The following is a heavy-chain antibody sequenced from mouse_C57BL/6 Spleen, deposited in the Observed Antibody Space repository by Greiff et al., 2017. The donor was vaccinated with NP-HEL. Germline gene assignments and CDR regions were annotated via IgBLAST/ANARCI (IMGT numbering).Heavy chain of an antibody. CDR1: GFNIKNTY. CDR3: ARYYGNYEEYFAV. J-gene: IGHJ1*03. Sequence: EVQLQQSVAELVRPGASVKLSCTASGFNIKNTYMHWVKQRPEQGLEWIGRIDPAYGYTKYDPKFTGKATLTVDTSSNTAYLQLSSLTSEDTAIYYCARYYGNYEEYFAVWGTGTTVTVSS. CDR2: IDPAYGYT. V-gene: IGHV14-3*01. D-gene: IGHD2-1*01.